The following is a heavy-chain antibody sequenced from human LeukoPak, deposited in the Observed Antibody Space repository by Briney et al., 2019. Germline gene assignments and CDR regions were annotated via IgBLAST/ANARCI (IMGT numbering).Heavy chain of an antibody. CDR1: GFIFKNHW. CDR3: AKDRGPYVGIDNNWFDP. D-gene: IGHD3-10*02. V-gene: IGHV3-7*03. J-gene: IGHJ5*02. CDR2: IKEDGSKK. Sequence: PGGSLRLSCAASGFIFKNHWMNWVRQAPGKGLEWVAKIKEDGSKKSYVDSVKGRFTISRDNANNVLYLQMNSLRAEDTAVYYCAKDRGPYVGIDNNWFDPWGQGTLVIVSS.